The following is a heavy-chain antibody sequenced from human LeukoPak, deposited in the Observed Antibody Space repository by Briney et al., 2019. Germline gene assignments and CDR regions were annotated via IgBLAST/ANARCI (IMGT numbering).Heavy chain of an antibody. Sequence: GESLRLSCAASGFTFSSYSMNWVRQAPGKGLEWVSSISSSSSYIYYADSVKGRFTISRDIAKNSLYLQMNSLRAEDAAVYYCAKVSQCELAEAFDIWGQGTTVTVSS. CDR1: GFTFSSYS. CDR3: AKVSQCELAEAFDI. CDR2: ISSSSSYI. V-gene: IGHV3-21*01. D-gene: IGHD1-26*01. J-gene: IGHJ3*02.